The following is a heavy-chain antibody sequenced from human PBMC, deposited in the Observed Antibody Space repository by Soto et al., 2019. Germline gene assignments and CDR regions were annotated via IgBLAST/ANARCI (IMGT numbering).Heavy chain of an antibody. D-gene: IGHD3-10*01. V-gene: IGHV4-31*03. J-gene: IGHJ4*02. Sequence: SETLSLTCTVSGGSISSGGYYWSWIRQHPGKGLEWIGYIYYSGSTYYNPSLTSRVTISVDTSKNQFSLKLSSVTAADTAVYYCARGTTITMVRGFDYWGQGTLVTVSS. CDR3: ARGTTITMVRGFDY. CDR2: IYYSGST. CDR1: GGSISSGGYY.